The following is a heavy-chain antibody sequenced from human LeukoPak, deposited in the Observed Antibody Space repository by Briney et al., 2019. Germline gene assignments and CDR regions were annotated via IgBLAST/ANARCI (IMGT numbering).Heavy chain of an antibody. CDR2: IRGSGGST. CDR3: AKALYAQSGYDSXGSYXXYFDX. Sequence: GGSLRLSCAASGFTFSNYAMSWVRQAPGKGLEWVSGIRGSGGSTYYADSVKGRFTISRDNSKNTLYLLMNSLRAEDSAVYYCAKALYAQSGYDSXGSYXXYFDXXXXGTLXTVSX. J-gene: IGHJ4*02. CDR1: GFTFSNYA. D-gene: IGHD3-22*01. V-gene: IGHV3-23*01.